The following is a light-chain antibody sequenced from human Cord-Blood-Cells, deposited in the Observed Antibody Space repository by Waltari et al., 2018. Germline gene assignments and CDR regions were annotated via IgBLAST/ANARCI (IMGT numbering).Light chain of an antibody. CDR3: QQSYSTPHT. CDR1: QSISSY. V-gene: IGKV1-39*01. J-gene: IGKJ2*01. CDR2: AAS. Sequence: DIQMTQHPSSLSASVGHRATITCRASQSISSYLNWYQQKPGKAPKLLIYAASSLQSGVPSRFSGSGSGTDFTLTISSLQPEDFATYYCQQSYSTPHTFGQGTKLEIK.